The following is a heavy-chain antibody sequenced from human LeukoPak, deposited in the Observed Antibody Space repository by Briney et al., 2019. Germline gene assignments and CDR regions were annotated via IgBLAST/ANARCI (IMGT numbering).Heavy chain of an antibody. D-gene: IGHD5-24*01. CDR2: ISSSSSTI. CDR3: AKGVEYADTNWFDP. J-gene: IGHJ5*02. CDR1: GFTFSSYS. V-gene: IGHV3-48*01. Sequence: GGSLRLSCAASGFTFSSYSMNWVRQAPGKGLEWVSYISSSSSTIYYADSVKGRFTISRDNAKNSLYLQLNSLRADDTALYYCAKGVEYADTNWFDPWGQGTLVTVSS.